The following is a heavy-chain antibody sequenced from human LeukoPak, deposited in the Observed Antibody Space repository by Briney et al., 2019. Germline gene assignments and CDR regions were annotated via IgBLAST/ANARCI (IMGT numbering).Heavy chain of an antibody. CDR1: GGSISSYY. V-gene: IGHV4-59*08. Sequence: PSETLSLTCTVSGGSISSYYWSWIRQPPGKGLEWIGYIYYSGSTDYNPSLKSRVTISVDTSKNQFSLKLSSVTAADTAVYYCARHSSRSEAWFDPWGQGTLVTVSS. J-gene: IGHJ5*02. CDR2: IYYSGST. CDR3: ARHSSRSEAWFDP. D-gene: IGHD6-6*01.